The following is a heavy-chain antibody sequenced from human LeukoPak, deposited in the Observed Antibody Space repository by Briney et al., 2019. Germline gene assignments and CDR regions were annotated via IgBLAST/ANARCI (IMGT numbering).Heavy chain of an antibody. CDR3: ARDAAPNYYGSGSYPSDAFDI. CDR1: GFTFSSYG. V-gene: IGHV3-33*01. J-gene: IGHJ3*02. Sequence: GGSLRLSCAASGFTFSSYGMHWVRQAPGKGLEWVAVIWYDGSNKYYADSVKGRFTISRDNSKNTLYLQMNSLRAEDTAVYYCARDAAPNYYGSGSYPSDAFDIWGQGTMVTVSS. CDR2: IWYDGSNK. D-gene: IGHD3-10*01.